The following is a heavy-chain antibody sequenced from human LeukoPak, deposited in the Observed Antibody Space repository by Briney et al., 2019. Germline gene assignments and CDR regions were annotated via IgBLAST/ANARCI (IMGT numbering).Heavy chain of an antibody. CDR1: GYTFTSYY. Sequence: ASVKVSCKASGYTFTSYYMHWVRQAPRQGLEWMGIINPSGGSTSYAQKFQGRVTMTRDTSTSTVYMELSSLRSEDTAVYYCARVEGYGSGSYTFDYWGQGTLVTVSS. V-gene: IGHV1-46*01. CDR3: ARVEGYGSGSYTFDY. D-gene: IGHD3-10*01. J-gene: IGHJ4*02. CDR2: INPSGGST.